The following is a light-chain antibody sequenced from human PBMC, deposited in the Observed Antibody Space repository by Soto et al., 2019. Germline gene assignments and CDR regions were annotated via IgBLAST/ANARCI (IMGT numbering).Light chain of an antibody. CDR2: GAS. CDR1: ESVNSRY. Sequence: DNVFTQSPSTLSLSPGEGATLSFRSSESVNSRYLAWYQQKPGKAPRLLIYGASTRASGIPARFSGSGSGTDFTLTISSLEPEDSAVYYCQQRHMWPITFGQGTRLEI. V-gene: IGKV3D-20*02. CDR3: QQRHMWPIT. J-gene: IGKJ5*01.